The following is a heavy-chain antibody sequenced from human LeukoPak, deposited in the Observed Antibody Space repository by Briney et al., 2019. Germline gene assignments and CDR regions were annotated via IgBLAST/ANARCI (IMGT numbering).Heavy chain of an antibody. V-gene: IGHV3-11*01. CDR3: ARESEGGGYCSGGSCYFDY. J-gene: IGHJ4*02. D-gene: IGHD2-15*01. CDR1: GFTFSDYY. CDR2: ISSSGSTI. Sequence: GGSLRLSCAASGFTFSDYYMSWIRQAPGKGLEWVSYISSSGSTIYYADSVKGRFTISRDNAKNSLYLQMNSLRAEDTAVYYCARESEGGGYCSGGSCYFDYWGPGTLVTVSS.